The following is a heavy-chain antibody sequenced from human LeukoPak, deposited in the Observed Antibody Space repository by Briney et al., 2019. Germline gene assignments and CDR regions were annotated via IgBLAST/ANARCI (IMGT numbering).Heavy chain of an antibody. Sequence: SETLSLTCAVYGGSFSGYYWSWIRQPPGKGLEWIGETNHSGSTNYNPSLKSRVTISVDTSKNQFSLKLSSVTAADTAVYYCARYVPRVLYFDYWGQGTLVTVSS. CDR1: GGSFSGYY. CDR3: ARYVPRVLYFDY. CDR2: TNHSGST. V-gene: IGHV4-34*01. J-gene: IGHJ4*02. D-gene: IGHD3-16*01.